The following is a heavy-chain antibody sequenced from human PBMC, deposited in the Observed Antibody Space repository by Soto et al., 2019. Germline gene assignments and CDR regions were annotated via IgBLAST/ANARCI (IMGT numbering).Heavy chain of an antibody. V-gene: IGHV4-31*03. Sequence: QVQLQESGPGLVKPSQTLSLTCTVSGGSISTGGNYWSWIRQHPGKGLEWIGYIYYSGSTYYNPSLKSRVTISVDTSKNQFSLKPTSVTAADTAVYYCARDSTVTTTLLDVWGQGTTVTVSS. D-gene: IGHD4-17*01. CDR1: GGSISTGGNY. J-gene: IGHJ6*02. CDR3: ARDSTVTTTLLDV. CDR2: IYYSGST.